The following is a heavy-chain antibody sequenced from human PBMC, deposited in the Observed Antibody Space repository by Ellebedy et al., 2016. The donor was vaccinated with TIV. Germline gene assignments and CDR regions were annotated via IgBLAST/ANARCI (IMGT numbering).Heavy chain of an antibody. CDR3: ARDAADNGGKLDY. V-gene: IGHV3-23*01. D-gene: IGHD4-23*01. CDR1: GFTFNSYA. CDR2: ISNTGSRT. Sequence: GESLKISCAASGFTFNSYAMSWVRQAPGKGLEWVSTISNTGSRTYYADSVEGRFIISRDNSKNTLYLQMDSLRAEDTAVYYCARDAADNGGKLDYWGQGALVTVSS. J-gene: IGHJ4*02.